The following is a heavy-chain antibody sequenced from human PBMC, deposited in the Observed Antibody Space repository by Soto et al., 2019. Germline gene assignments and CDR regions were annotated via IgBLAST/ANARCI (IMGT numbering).Heavy chain of an antibody. J-gene: IGHJ5*01. D-gene: IGHD3-3*01. CDR2: IYQSGST. V-gene: IGHV4-4*02. CDR1: GASMSSNNW. Sequence: QEQLEESGPGLVKPSGTLSLTCGVSGASMSSNNWWAWVRQPPGKGLEWIGVIYQSGSTNYNPSLKSRVTMSIDKSKKQFSLKLTSLTAADTAVYYCAGIPMTSGVVTGRVDPWGRGTLVVVSS. CDR3: AGIPMTSGVVTGRVDP.